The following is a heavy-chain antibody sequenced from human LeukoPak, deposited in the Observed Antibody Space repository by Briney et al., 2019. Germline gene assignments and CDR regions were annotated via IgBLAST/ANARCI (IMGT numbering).Heavy chain of an antibody. CDR2: ISSDGSRT. Sequence: GGSLRLSCAASGITFSSYAMDWVRQAPGKGLEWVSAISSDGSRTYFADSVTGRFTSSRDNSESTLYLQMNSLRAEDTALYYCAKGRTVTKPFDYWGQGTLVTVSS. J-gene: IGHJ4*02. CDR3: AKGRTVTKPFDY. CDR1: GITFSSYA. V-gene: IGHV3-23*01. D-gene: IGHD4-17*01.